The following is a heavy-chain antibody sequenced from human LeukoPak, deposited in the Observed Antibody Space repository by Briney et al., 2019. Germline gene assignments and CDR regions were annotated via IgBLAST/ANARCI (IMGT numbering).Heavy chain of an antibody. J-gene: IGHJ4*02. CDR2: ISGSSSYI. Sequence: GGSLRLSCAASGFTFSSYSMNWVRQARGKWLEWVSSISGSSSYIYYADSVKGRFTISRDNAKNSLYLQMNSLRAEDTAVYYCAREEGIVATTISDYWGQGTLVTVSS. V-gene: IGHV3-21*01. CDR1: GFTFSSYS. D-gene: IGHD5-12*01. CDR3: AREEGIVATTISDY.